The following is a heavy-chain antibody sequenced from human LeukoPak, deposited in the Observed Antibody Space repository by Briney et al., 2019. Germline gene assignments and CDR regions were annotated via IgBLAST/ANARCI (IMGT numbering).Heavy chain of an antibody. CDR2: ISHSGGAE. V-gene: IGHV3-48*01. D-gene: IGHD3-10*02. CDR1: GFRFSTYS. J-gene: IGHJ4*02. CDR3: ARDYVFAFDY. Sequence: GGSLRLSCAASGFRFSTYSMNWVRQAPGKGLEWISYISHSGGAEHYTDSVKGRFTISRDNAKNALYLQMNSLRAEDTAVYFYARDYVFAFDYWSQGTLVTVSS.